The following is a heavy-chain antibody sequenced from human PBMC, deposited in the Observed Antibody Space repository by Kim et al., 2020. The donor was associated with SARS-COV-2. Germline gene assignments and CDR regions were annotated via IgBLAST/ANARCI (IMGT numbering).Heavy chain of an antibody. D-gene: IGHD3-22*01. Sequence: NPTLKSRVTISVNTSKDQFSLTLGSRTAADTAVYYCARGTDYYDSSLVFDYWGQGTLVTVSS. CDR3: ARGTDYYDSSLVFDY. J-gene: IGHJ4*02. V-gene: IGHV4-31*02.